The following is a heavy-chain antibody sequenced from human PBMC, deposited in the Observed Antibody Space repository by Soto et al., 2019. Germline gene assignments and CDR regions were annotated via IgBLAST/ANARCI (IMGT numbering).Heavy chain of an antibody. V-gene: IGHV4-59*08. Sequence: QVQLQESGPGLVKPSETLSLTCTVSGGSISSNYWSWIRQPPGKGLEWIGYIYYSGSTKYNPSLKSRVTISVDTSKNQFSLKLSSVTAADTAVYYCVNGRCSGGSCYPWISGFDPWGQGTLVTVSS. D-gene: IGHD2-15*01. CDR2: IYYSGST. CDR3: VNGRCSGGSCYPWISGFDP. J-gene: IGHJ5*02. CDR1: GGSISSNY.